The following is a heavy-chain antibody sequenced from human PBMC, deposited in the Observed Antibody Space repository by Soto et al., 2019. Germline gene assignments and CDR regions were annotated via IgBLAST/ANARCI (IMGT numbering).Heavy chain of an antibody. J-gene: IGHJ6*02. V-gene: IGHV3-9*01. CDR3: AKDRSGYSYGIRPKNYYYYGMDA. D-gene: IGHD5-18*01. CDR2: ISWNSGSI. CDR1: GFTFDDYA. Sequence: GGSLRLSCAASGFTFDDYAMHWVRQAPGKGLEWVSGISWNSGSIGYADSVKGRFTISRDNAKNSLYLQMNSLRAEDTALYYCAKDRSGYSYGIRPKNYYYYGMDAWCQGTTVTVSS.